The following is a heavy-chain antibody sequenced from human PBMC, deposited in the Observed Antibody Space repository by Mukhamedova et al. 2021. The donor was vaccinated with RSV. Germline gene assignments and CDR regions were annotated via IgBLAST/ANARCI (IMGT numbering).Heavy chain of an antibody. V-gene: IGHV1-3*01. J-gene: IGHJ6*03. Sequence: NAGNGNTKYSQKFQGRVTITRDTSASTAYMELSSLRSEDTAVYYCSRDGICRGDFWSGYPPYYYYYMDVWGKGTTVTVSS. D-gene: IGHD3-3*01. CDR2: NAGNGNT. CDR3: SRDGICRGDFWSGYPPYYYYYMDV.